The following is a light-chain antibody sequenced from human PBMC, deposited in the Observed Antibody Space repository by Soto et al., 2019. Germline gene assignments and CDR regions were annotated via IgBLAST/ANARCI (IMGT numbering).Light chain of an antibody. Sequence: QSVLTQPPSASGTPGQRVTISCSGSSSNIGRSTVSWYQQLPGTAPKLLIYSNDERPSGVPDRFSGSKSGTSASLAISGLQSEDEADYFCCSYSARYTWVFGGGTKLTVL. CDR1: SSNIGRST. CDR2: SND. V-gene: IGLV1-44*01. J-gene: IGLJ3*02. CDR3: CSYSARYTWV.